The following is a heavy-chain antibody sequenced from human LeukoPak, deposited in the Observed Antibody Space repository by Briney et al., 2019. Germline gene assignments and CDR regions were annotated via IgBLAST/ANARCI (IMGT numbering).Heavy chain of an antibody. CDR1: GFTFSVYA. CDR2: ISSTGGST. Sequence: PGGSLRLSCSASGFTFSVYAIHWVRQAPGKGLEDVSIISSTGGSTYYAASVKGRFTISRDNSKNMVYLQMSSLRAEDTAIYYCVRAYDLLTGYYDYWGQGTLATVSS. CDR3: VRAYDLLTGYYDY. J-gene: IGHJ4*02. V-gene: IGHV3-64D*06. D-gene: IGHD3-9*01.